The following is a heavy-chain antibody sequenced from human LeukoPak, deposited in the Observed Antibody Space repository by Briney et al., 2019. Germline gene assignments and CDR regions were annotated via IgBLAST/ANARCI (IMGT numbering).Heavy chain of an antibody. V-gene: IGHV3-9*01. Sequence: GGSLRLSCAAFGFTFDDYAMHWVRQAPGKGLEWVSGISWNSGSIGYADSVKGQFTISRDNAKNSLYLQMNSLRAEDTALYYCARTPRYCSGGTCYAVYFQHWGQGTLVTVSA. J-gene: IGHJ1*01. CDR1: GFTFDDYA. D-gene: IGHD2-15*01. CDR2: ISWNSGSI. CDR3: ARTPRYCSGGTCYAVYFQH.